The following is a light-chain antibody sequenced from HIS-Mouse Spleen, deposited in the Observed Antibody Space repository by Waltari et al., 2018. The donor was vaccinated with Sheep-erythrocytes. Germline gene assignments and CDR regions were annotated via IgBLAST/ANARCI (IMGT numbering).Light chain of an antibody. CDR3: AAWDDSLNGVV. CDR2: SNN. Sequence: QSVLTQPPSASWTPGQRVTIPCSGSSSNIGSNTVNWYQQLPGTAPKLLIYSNNQRPSGVPDRFSGSKSGTSASLAISGLQSEDEADYYCAAWDDSLNGVVFGGGTK. V-gene: IGLV1-44*01. CDR1: SSNIGSNT. J-gene: IGLJ2*01.